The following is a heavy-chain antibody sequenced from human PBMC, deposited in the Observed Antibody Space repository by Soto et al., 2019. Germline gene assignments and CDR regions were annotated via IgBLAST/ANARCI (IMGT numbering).Heavy chain of an antibody. Sequence: EVQLLESGGGLVQPGGSLRLSCAASGFSFSSYAMSWVRQAPGKGLEWVSVISGSGGSTYYADSVKGRFTISRDNSKNTLYLQMNSLRAEDTAVYYCAKDPYYYDRSGYSYYFDYWGQGTLVTLSS. J-gene: IGHJ4*02. CDR3: AKDPYYYDRSGYSYYFDY. CDR2: ISGSGGST. V-gene: IGHV3-23*01. CDR1: GFSFSSYA. D-gene: IGHD3-22*01.